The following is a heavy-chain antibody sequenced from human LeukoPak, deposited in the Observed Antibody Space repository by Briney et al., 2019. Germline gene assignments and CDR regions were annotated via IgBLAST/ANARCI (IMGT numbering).Heavy chain of an antibody. CDR2: IKQDGSEK. Sequence: GGSLRLSCAASGFTFSSYWMSWVRQAPGKGLEWVANIKQDGSEKYYVDSVKGRFTIPRDNAKNSLYLQMNSLRAEDTAVYYCARRGIPVDYYYYMDVWGKGTTVTISS. CDR3: ARRGIPVDYYYYMDV. D-gene: IGHD1-14*01. J-gene: IGHJ6*03. CDR1: GFTFSSYW. V-gene: IGHV3-7*01.